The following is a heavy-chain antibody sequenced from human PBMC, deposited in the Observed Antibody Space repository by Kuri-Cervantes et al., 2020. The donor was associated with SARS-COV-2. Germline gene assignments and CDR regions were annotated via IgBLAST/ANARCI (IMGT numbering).Heavy chain of an antibody. CDR2: INPKTSGT. D-gene: IGHD3-10*01. J-gene: IGHJ4*02. CDR1: GYTFTRYY. Sequence: ASVKVCCKASGYTFTRYYMHWVRQAPGQGLEWMGWINPKTSGTKFAQKFQGRVTMTRDTSISTAYMELSRLRSDDTAVYYCARGSIFSDTGGWYFDYWGQGTLVTVSS. V-gene: IGHV1-2*02. CDR3: ARGSIFSDTGGWYFDY.